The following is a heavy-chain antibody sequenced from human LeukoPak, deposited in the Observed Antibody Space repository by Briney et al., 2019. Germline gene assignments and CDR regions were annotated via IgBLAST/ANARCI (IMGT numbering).Heavy chain of an antibody. CDR3: AKDRTRLNY. V-gene: IGHV3-23*01. CDR1: GFTFTSFA. J-gene: IGHJ4*02. Sequence: GGSLRLSCAASGFTFTSFAMTWVREAPGKGLEWVSAISGSGGATYYADSVKGRFTISRDNSKNTLYLQMDSLRAEDTAVYYCAKDRTRLNYWGQGTLVTVSS. CDR2: ISGSGGAT.